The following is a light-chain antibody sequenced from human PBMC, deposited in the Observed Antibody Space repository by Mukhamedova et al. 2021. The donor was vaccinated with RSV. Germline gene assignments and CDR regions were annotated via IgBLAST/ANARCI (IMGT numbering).Light chain of an antibody. CDR3: SSYTSSSTLRV. CDR1: SSDVGGYNY. Sequence: GTSSDVGGYNYVSWYQQHPGKAPKLMIYDVSKRPSGVSNRFSGSKSGNTASLTISGLQAEDEADYYCSSYTSSSTLRVFGGGTKL. J-gene: IGLJ2*01. V-gene: IGLV2-14*04. CDR2: DVS.